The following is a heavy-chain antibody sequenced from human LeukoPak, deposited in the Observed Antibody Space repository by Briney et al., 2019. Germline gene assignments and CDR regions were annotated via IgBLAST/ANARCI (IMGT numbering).Heavy chain of an antibody. Sequence: GGSLRLSCAASGITFGNNWMHWVRQGPGKGLVWISRINRDGGGAIYADSVKGRFTVSRDNAKNTLYLQMNSLRAEDTAVYYCARDVPHTWFDTWGQGTLVTVSS. V-gene: IGHV3-74*01. CDR1: GITFGNNW. CDR2: INRDGGGA. CDR3: ARDVPHTWFDT. J-gene: IGHJ5*02.